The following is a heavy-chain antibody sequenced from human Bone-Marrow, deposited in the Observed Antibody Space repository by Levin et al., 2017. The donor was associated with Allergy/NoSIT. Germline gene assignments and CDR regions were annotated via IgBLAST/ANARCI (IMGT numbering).Heavy chain of an antibody. J-gene: IGHJ4*02. CDR3: ARQGYSYGRLFDY. V-gene: IGHV4-39*01. CDR2: TYYSGRI. CDR1: GGSVSSSSHY. Sequence: PSETLSLTCTVSGGSVSSSSHYWGWIRQPPGKGLEWIGCTYYSGRIYYNPSLKSRISISVDTSKNQFSLKMSSVTAADTAVYYCARQGYSYGRLFDYWGQGTLVTVSS. D-gene: IGHD5-18*01.